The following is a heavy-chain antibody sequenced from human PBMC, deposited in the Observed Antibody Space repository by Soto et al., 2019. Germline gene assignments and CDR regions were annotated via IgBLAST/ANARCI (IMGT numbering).Heavy chain of an antibody. CDR1: GGTFSSYT. D-gene: IGHD3-10*01. Sequence: GASVKVSCKASGGTFSSYTISWVRQAPGQGLEWMGRIIPILGIANYAQKFQGRVTITADKSTSTAYMELSSLRSEDTAVYYCAFLMVRGVQNFDYWGQGTLVTVSS. CDR2: IIPILGIA. CDR3: AFLMVRGVQNFDY. V-gene: IGHV1-69*02. J-gene: IGHJ4*02.